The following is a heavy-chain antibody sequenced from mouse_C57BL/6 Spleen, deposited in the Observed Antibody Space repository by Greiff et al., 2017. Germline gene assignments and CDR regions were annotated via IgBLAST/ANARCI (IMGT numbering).Heavy chain of an antibody. D-gene: IGHD1-1*01. CDR1: GYTFTSYW. J-gene: IGHJ1*03. CDR3: ARPSYCGSSYWYFDV. Sequence: VQLQQPGAELVMPGASVKLSCKASGYTFTSYWMHWVKQRPGQGLEWIGEIDPSDSYTNYNQKFKGKYTLTVDKSSSTAYMQLRSLTSEDSAVYYCARPSYCGSSYWYFDVWGTGTTVTVSS. CDR2: IDPSDSYT. V-gene: IGHV1-69*01.